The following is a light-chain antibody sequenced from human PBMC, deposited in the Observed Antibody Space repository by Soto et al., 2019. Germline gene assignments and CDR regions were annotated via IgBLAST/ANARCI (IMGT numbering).Light chain of an antibody. Sequence: QSALTQPASVSASAGQSITISCTGTSSDVETYKYVSWYQQRAGKVPKLILYDVTDRPSGISPRFSGSKSGNTASLTISGLQPEDEADYYCSSYVGKNSLMFGGGTKVTVL. CDR3: SSYVGKNSLM. V-gene: IGLV2-14*03. CDR1: SSDVETYKY. CDR2: DVT. J-gene: IGLJ3*02.